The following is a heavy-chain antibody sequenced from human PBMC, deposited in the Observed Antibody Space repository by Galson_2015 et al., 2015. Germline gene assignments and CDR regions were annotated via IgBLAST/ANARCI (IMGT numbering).Heavy chain of an antibody. J-gene: IGHJ3*02. CDR3: AKEKLGTSWVSFDI. CDR1: GFTFEDYS. V-gene: IGHV3-43*01. Sequence: SLRLSCAASGFTFEDYSLHWVRQAPGRGLEWVSLIDKKGEKVFYGDSVKGRFAISRDNRRRSLYLQMNSLRADDSALYYCAKEKLGTSWVSFDIWGQGTMVTASS. CDR2: IDKKGEKV. D-gene: IGHD3-16*01.